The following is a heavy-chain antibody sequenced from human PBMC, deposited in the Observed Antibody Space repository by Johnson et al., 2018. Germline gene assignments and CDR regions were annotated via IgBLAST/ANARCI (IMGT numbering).Heavy chain of an antibody. CDR1: GFTFSSYS. CDR3: ARDRSAGWKDAFDI. Sequence: VQLVESGGGLVKPGGSLRLSCAASGFTFSSYSMNWVRQAPGKGLEWVSSISSSSSYIYYADSVKGRFTISRDNAKNSLYLQMHSLRAEETAVYYWARDRSAGWKDAFDIWGQGTMVTVSS. J-gene: IGHJ3*02. V-gene: IGHV3-21*01. CDR2: ISSSSSYI. D-gene: IGHD1-1*01.